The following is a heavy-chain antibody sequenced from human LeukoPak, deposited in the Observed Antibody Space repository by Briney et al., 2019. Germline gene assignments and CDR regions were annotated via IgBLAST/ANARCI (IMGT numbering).Heavy chain of an antibody. CDR1: GFTFSSYE. V-gene: IGHV3-48*03. CDR3: VKGVRMGVTSAFDI. CDR2: ISSSGSTI. J-gene: IGHJ3*02. D-gene: IGHD1-26*01. Sequence: PGGSLRLSCAASGFTFSSYEMNWVRQAPGKGLEWVSYISSSGSTIYYADSVKGRFTISRDNSKNTLYLQMNSLRAEDTAVYYCVKGVRMGVTSAFDIWGQGTMVTVSS.